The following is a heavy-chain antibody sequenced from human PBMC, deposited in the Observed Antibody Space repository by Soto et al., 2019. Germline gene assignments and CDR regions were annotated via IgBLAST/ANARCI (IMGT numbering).Heavy chain of an antibody. CDR1: GYTFTNYG. Sequence: QVQLVQSGGEVAKPGASVKVSCKASGYTFTNYGINWVRQAPGLGLEWMGWINVYNGKTNYAQKFQARVTMTTDTSLISVQVELMSMRSDGTAVYYCVRGPDPTSFDYWGQGTLVIVSS. V-gene: IGHV1-18*01. J-gene: IGHJ4*02. CDR3: VRGPDPTSFDY. CDR2: INVYNGKT.